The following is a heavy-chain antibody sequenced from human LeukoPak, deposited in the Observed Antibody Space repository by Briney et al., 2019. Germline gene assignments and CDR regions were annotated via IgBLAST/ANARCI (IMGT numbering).Heavy chain of an antibody. CDR2: IIPIFGTA. V-gene: IGHV1-69*01. J-gene: IGHJ3*02. CDR3: ARASPLRCSSTSCGLSAFDI. Sequence: SVKVSFKASGGTFSSYAISWVRQAPGQGLEWMGGIIPIFGTANYAQKFQGRVTITADESTSTAYMELSSLRSEDTAVYYCARASPLRCSSTSCGLSAFDIWGQGTMVTVSS. CDR1: GGTFSSYA. D-gene: IGHD2-2*01.